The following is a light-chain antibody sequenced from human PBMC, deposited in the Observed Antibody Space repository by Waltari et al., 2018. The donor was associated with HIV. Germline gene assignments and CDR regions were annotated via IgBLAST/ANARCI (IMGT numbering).Light chain of an antibody. CDR2: GNY. CDR1: TSHIGIKT. CDR3: ASWDASLNGWV. V-gene: IGLV1-44*01. Sequence: QSVVTQPPSVSGTPGQTVTISCSGSTSHIGIKTVNCYQHLPGTAPKRLSYGNYQRPSGVPDRFSASKSGTSASLAISGLQSEDEADYYCASWDASLNGWVFGGGTKLTVL. J-gene: IGLJ3*02.